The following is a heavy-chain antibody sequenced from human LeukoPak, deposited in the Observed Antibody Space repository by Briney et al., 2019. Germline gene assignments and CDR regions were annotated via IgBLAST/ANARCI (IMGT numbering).Heavy chain of an antibody. D-gene: IGHD2-15*01. V-gene: IGHV3-7*03. CDR2: IKQDGSAK. CDR3: ARDNGWSADF. CDR1: GFTFSRHW. J-gene: IGHJ4*02. Sequence: GGSLRLSCAASGFTFSRHWMYWVRQAPGKGLEWVANIKQDGSAKPYVDSVKGRFTISRDNAKNSLFLQMNSLGVEDTAVYYCARDNGWSADFWGQGTLVTVSS.